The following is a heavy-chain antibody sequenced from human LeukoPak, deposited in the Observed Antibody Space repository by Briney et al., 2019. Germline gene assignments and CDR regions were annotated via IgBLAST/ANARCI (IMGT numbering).Heavy chain of an antibody. CDR3: ARPAMGSGSYPTLHFDY. Sequence: ASVKVSCKASGYTFTGYYMHWVRQAPGQGLEWMGWINPNSGGTNYAQKFQGRVTMTRDTSISTAYMELSRLGSDDTAVYYCARPAMGSGSYPTLHFDYWGQGTLVTVSS. CDR1: GYTFTGYY. V-gene: IGHV1-2*02. D-gene: IGHD3-10*01. CDR2: INPNSGGT. J-gene: IGHJ4*02.